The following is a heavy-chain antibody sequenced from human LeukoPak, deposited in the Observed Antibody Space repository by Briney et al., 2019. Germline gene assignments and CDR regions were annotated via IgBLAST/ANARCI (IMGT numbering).Heavy chain of an antibody. CDR3: AKAENHAFDI. Sequence: PGRSPRLSCAASGFTFDDYAMHWVRQAPGKGLEWVSGISWNSGSIGYADSVEGRFTISRDNAKNSLYLQMNSLRAEDTALYYCAKAENHAFDIWGQGTMVTVSS. J-gene: IGHJ3*02. CDR2: ISWNSGSI. V-gene: IGHV3-9*01. CDR1: GFTFDDYA.